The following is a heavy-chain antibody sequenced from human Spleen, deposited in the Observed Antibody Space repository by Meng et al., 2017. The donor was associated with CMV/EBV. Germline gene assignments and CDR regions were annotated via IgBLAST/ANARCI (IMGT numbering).Heavy chain of an antibody. CDR1: GYTFIDYY. CDR2: INPNSGYA. Sequence: SCKDSGYTFIDYYMHWVRQAPGQGLEWMGHINPNSGYAEYAQKFQGRVTMTRDKSITTVYMEVRGLTSDDTAVYYCARDVPGKGFDTWGQGTLVTVSS. J-gene: IGHJ5*02. V-gene: IGHV1-2*06. CDR3: ARDVPGKGFDT. D-gene: IGHD1-14*01.